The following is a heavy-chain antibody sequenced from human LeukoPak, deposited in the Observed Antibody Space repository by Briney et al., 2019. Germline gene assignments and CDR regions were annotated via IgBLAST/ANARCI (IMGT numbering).Heavy chain of an antibody. D-gene: IGHD4-17*01. J-gene: IGHJ4*02. Sequence: GGSLRLSCAASGFTFSSYGMHWVRQAPGKGLEWVAFIRYDGSNKYYADSVKGRFTISRDNSKNTLYLQMNSLRAEDTAVYYCAKGQGYGQYYFDYWGQGTLVTVSS. CDR1: GFTFSSYG. V-gene: IGHV3-30*02. CDR2: IRYDGSNK. CDR3: AKGQGYGQYYFDY.